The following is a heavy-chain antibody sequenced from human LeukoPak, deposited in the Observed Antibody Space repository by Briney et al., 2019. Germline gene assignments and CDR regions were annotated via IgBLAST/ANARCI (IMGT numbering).Heavy chain of an antibody. V-gene: IGHV3-23*01. J-gene: IGHJ6*02. CDR1: GFTFSSYA. CDR2: ISGSGGST. Sequence: GGSLRLSCAASGFTFSSYAMSWVRQAPGKGLEWVSAISGSGGSTYYADSVKGRFTISRDNSKNTLYLQMNSLRAEDTAVYYCARDYDFWSGYVGSYGMDVWGQGTTVTVSS. D-gene: IGHD3-3*01. CDR3: ARDYDFWSGYVGSYGMDV.